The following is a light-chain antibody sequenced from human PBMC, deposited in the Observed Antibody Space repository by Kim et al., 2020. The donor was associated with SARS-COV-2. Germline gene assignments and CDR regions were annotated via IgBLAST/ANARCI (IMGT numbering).Light chain of an antibody. CDR2: DAS. J-gene: IGKJ2*01. V-gene: IGKV3-15*01. Sequence: EIVMTQSPATLSVSPGEGATLSCRASQTVNTNLAWYQQKPGQAPRLLIFDASSRATGVPARFSGGGSGTEFTLTISSLQSEDFAIYYCHQYNKWPYTFGQGTKLEIK. CDR1: QTVNTN. CDR3: HQYNKWPYT.